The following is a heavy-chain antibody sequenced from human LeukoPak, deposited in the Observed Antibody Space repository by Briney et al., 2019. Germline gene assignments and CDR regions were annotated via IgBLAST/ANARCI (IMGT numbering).Heavy chain of an antibody. D-gene: IGHD3-10*01. Sequence: PGGPLRLSCVASGFTFSDYGIHWVRQAPGKGLAWVAFIRFDGTKEDYIDSVKGRFTISRDNSKNTMYLQMNSLRAEDTAVYYCAKDRGDYFDDWGQGTLVTVSS. J-gene: IGHJ4*02. CDR2: IRFDGTKE. V-gene: IGHV3-30*02. CDR3: AKDRGDYFDD. CDR1: GFTFSDYG.